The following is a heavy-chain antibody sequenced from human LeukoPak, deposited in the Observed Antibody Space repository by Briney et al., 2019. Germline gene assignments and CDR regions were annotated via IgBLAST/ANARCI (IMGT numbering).Heavy chain of an antibody. CDR3: ATLGRNYFDS. CDR1: RFTISDYY. J-gene: IGHJ4*02. Sequence: GGSLRLSCAASRFTISDYYMTWIRQAPGKGREWVSYISSSGSAIYYADSVKGRFTVSRDNAKNSLYLQMNSLRAEDTAVYYCATLGRNYFDSWGQGSLVTVSS. D-gene: IGHD2-15*01. CDR2: ISSSGSAI. V-gene: IGHV3-11*01.